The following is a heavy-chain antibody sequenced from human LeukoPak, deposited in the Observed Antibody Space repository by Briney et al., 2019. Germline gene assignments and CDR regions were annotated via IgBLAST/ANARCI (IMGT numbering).Heavy chain of an antibody. J-gene: IGHJ3*02. Sequence: GRSLRLSCAASGFTFDDYAMHWVRQAPGKGLEWVSGISWNSGSIGYADSVKGRFTISRDNAKNSLYLQMNSLRAEDTALYYCAKAQWELLWYDAFDIWGQGTMVTVSS. CDR3: AKAQWELLWYDAFDI. D-gene: IGHD1-26*01. V-gene: IGHV3-9*01. CDR2: ISWNSGSI. CDR1: GFTFDDYA.